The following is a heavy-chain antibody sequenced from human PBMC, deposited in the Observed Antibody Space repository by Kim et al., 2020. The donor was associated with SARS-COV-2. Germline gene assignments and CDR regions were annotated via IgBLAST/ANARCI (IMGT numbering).Heavy chain of an antibody. CDR1: GFTFTRSA. D-gene: IGHD3-3*01. Sequence: SVKVSCKASGFTFTRSAVQWVRQARGQRLEWIGWIVVGSGNTNYAQKFQERVTITRDMSTSTAYMELSSLRSEDTAVYYCAAESPYYDFWSGYQPFDYWGQGTLVTVSS. J-gene: IGHJ4*02. CDR2: IVVGSGNT. CDR3: AAESPYYDFWSGYQPFDY. V-gene: IGHV1-58*01.